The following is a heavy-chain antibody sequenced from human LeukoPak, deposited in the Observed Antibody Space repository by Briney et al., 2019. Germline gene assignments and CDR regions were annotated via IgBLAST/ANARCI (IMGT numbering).Heavy chain of an antibody. Sequence: GGSLRLSCAASGFTFSDYYMSWIRQAPGKGLEWVSYINSGSTIYYADSVKGRFTISRDNAKNSLYLQMNSLRAEDTAVYYCARLSGARGDWGQGTLVTVSS. J-gene: IGHJ4*02. CDR1: GFTFSDYY. D-gene: IGHD3-10*01. V-gene: IGHV3-11*01. CDR2: INSGSTI. CDR3: ARLSGARGD.